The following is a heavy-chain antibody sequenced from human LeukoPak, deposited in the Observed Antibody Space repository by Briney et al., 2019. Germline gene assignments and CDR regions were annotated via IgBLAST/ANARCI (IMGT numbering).Heavy chain of an antibody. CDR2: TYYRSKWYN. J-gene: IGHJ5*02. V-gene: IGHV6-1*01. D-gene: IGHD6-13*01. CDR1: GDSVSSDSVS. Sequence: SQTLSLTCAISGDSVSSDSVSWNWLRQSPSRGLEWLGRTYYRSKWYNDYAVSLKSRININPDTSKNHFSLQLNSVTPEDTAVYYCTRNYGSSWLDTWGQGTLVTVSS. CDR3: TRNYGSSWLDT.